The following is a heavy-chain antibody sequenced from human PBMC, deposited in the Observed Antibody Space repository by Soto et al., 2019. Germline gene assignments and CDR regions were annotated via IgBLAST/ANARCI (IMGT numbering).Heavy chain of an antibody. CDR3: AKGFWEWELPPYYFDY. J-gene: IGHJ4*02. CDR2: ISYDGSNK. Sequence: QVQLVESGGGVVQPGRSLRLSCAASGFTFSSYGMHWVRQAPGKGLEWVAVISYDGSNKYYADSVKGRFTISRDNSKNTLYLHMNSLRAEDTAVYYCAKGFWEWELPPYYFDYWGQGTMVTVSS. D-gene: IGHD1-26*01. CDR1: GFTFSSYG. V-gene: IGHV3-30*18.